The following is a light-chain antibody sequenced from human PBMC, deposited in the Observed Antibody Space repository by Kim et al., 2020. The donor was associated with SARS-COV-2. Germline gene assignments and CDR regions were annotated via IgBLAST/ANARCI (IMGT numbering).Light chain of an antibody. CDR2: DVN. CDR3: ASYKTTGPRF. CDR1: GTDLGSYQY. V-gene: IGLV2-14*03. Sequence: QSAVTQPASVSGSPGQSITISCVATGTDLGSYQYVSWYQQHPGKAPKLILYDVNKRPTGISTHFSGSRSGNTASLTISGLQPEDDANYFCASYKTTGPRFFGTGTKVTVL. J-gene: IGLJ1*01.